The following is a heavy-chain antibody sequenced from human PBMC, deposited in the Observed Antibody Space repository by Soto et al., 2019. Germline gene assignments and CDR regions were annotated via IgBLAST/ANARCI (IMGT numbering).Heavy chain of an antibody. CDR2: ISAYNGNT. CDR1: GYTFTSYG. J-gene: IGHJ6*02. CDR3: ARGGYCSSTSCDVNYYYYYGMDV. Sequence: ASVNVSCKASGYTFTSYGISWVRQAPGQGLEWMGWISAYNGNTNYAQKLQGRVTMTTDTSTSTAYMELRSLRSDDTAVYYCARGGYCSSTSCDVNYYYYYGMDVWGQGTTVTVSS. D-gene: IGHD2-2*01. V-gene: IGHV1-18*01.